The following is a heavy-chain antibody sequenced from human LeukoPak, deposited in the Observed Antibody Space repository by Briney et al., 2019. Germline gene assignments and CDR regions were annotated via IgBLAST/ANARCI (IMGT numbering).Heavy chain of an antibody. J-gene: IGHJ6*03. CDR3: ARDLGYYYMDV. V-gene: IGHV3-13*01. Sequence: PGGSLRLSCAASGYSFSTSDMHWVRQASGRGLEWVSSIASTGETYYAPSVKGRFTISRENVKNSLYLQMNSLRAEDTAVYYCARDLGYYYMDVWGKGTTVTVSS. CDR2: IASTGET. CDR1: GYSFSTSD. D-gene: IGHD3-16*01.